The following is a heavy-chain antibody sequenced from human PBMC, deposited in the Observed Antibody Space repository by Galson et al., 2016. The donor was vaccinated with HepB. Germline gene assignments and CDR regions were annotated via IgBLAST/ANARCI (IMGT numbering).Heavy chain of an antibody. CDR1: GFTVSSDY. CDR3: ARDGNHGYDMDY. CDR2: IYSGGTT. D-gene: IGHD1-14*01. Sequence: SLRLSCAASGFTVSSDYMNWVRQAPGKGLEWVSVIYSGGTTYYADSVKGRFTISRDNAKNSLYLQMNSLRDEDTAIYFCARDGNHGYDMDYWGQGTLVTVSS. J-gene: IGHJ4*02. V-gene: IGHV3-53*01.